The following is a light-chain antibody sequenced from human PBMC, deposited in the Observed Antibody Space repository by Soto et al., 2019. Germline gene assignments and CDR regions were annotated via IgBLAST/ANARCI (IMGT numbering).Light chain of an antibody. Sequence: DIQMTQSPSTLSASVGDRATITCRASQSISTWLAWYQQKPGKAPKLLIYDASSLESGVPSRFSGSGSGTEFTLTISSLQPDDFATYYCQQYYTYSWTFGQGTKVDIK. CDR1: QSISTW. V-gene: IGKV1-5*01. CDR3: QQYYTYSWT. J-gene: IGKJ1*01. CDR2: DAS.